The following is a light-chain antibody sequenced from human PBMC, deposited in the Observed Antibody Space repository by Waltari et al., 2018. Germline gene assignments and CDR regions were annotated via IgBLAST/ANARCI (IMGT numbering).Light chain of an antibody. Sequence: DIQLTQSPSTLSASVANRVPITCQASQDISNYLNGYQQKPVKAPKLLNYDASNLETGVPSRFSGSGSGTDFTFTISSLRSEVIGTYYCQQYDNLPTVSFGPGTKVDIK. CDR3: QQYDNLPTVS. CDR2: DAS. V-gene: IGKV1-33*01. J-gene: IGKJ3*01. CDR1: QDISNY.